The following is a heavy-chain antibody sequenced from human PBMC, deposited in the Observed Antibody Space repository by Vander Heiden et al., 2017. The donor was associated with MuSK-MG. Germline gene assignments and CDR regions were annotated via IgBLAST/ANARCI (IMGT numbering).Heavy chain of an antibody. D-gene: IGHD2-2*01. CDR3: ARGDIVVVPAAASYSYYGMDV. V-gene: IGHV7-4-1*02. CDR2: INTNTGNQ. J-gene: IGHJ6*02. CDR1: GYTFTTDA. Sequence: QVQLVQAGSELKKPGASGKVSCKAAGYTFTTDAMNGARQAPGQGIGWTGWINTNTGNQSYAQVFTGRFVFSLDTSVSTAYLQISSLKADDTAVYYCARGDIVVVPAAASYSYYGMDVWGQGTTVTVSS.